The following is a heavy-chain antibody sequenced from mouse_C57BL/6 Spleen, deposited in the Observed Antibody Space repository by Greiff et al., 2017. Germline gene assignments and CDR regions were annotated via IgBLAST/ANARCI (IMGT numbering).Heavy chain of an antibody. CDR3: ATGGDDYDPDYYAMDY. J-gene: IGHJ4*01. D-gene: IGHD2-4*01. Sequence: QVQLQQPGAELVKPGASVKMSCKASGYTFTSYWITWVKQRPGQGLEWIGDIYPGSGSTNYNEKFKSKATLTVDTASSTAYMQLSSLTSEDSAVYYCATGGDDYDPDYYAMDYWGQGTSVTVSS. CDR2: IYPGSGST. V-gene: IGHV1-55*01. CDR1: GYTFTSYW.